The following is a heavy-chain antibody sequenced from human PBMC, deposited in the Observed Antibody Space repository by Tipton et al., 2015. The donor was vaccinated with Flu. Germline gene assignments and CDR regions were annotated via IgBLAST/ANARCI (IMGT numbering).Heavy chain of an antibody. Sequence: SLRLSCQASGFTFSSYDMHWVRQVSGRALEWVSGIGTAGDTYYADSVKGRFTISRDNSRNMLYLQMNSLRAEDTAVYYCAKVIPELVAGLEYWGQGTLVTLSS. CDR1: GFTFSSYD. D-gene: IGHD2-8*02. V-gene: IGHV3-13*01. CDR2: IGTAGDT. J-gene: IGHJ4*02. CDR3: AKVIPELVAGLEY.